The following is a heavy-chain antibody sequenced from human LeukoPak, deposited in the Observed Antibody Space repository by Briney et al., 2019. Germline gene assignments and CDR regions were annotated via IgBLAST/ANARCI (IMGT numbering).Heavy chain of an antibody. J-gene: IGHJ6*03. Sequence: PSETLSLTCTVSGDSITGYYWGWIRQPPGKGLEWIGNIYYTGNTYYNASLKSRVTISVDTSKNQFSLKLSSVTAADTAVYYCARAYSSGWSAYMDVWGKGTTVTISS. D-gene: IGHD6-19*01. CDR2: IYYTGNT. CDR3: ARAYSSGWSAYMDV. CDR1: GDSITGYY. V-gene: IGHV4-39*07.